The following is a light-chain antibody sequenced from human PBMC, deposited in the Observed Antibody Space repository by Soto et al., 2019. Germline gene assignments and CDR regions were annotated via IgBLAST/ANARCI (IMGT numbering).Light chain of an antibody. CDR1: QGISNY. Sequence: DIQMTQSPSSLSASVGDRFTITCRASQGISNYLVWYQQILGKVPKLLIYAATTLKSGVPSRFSGSGSGTDFTITISGLQPEDVATYYCQNYNGAPWTLGQGTKVEIK. CDR2: AAT. J-gene: IGKJ1*01. V-gene: IGKV1-27*01. CDR3: QNYNGAPWT.